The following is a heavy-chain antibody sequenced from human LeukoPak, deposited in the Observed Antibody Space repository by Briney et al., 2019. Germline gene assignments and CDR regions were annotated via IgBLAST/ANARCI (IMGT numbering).Heavy chain of an antibody. D-gene: IGHD5-18*01. CDR3: AGIPRYSYGYWSDY. Sequence: ASVKVSCKASGYAFTGYYMHWVRQAPGQGLEWMGRINPNSGGTNYAQKFQGRVTMARDTSISTAYMELSRLRSDDTAVYYCAGIPRYSYGYWSDYWGQGTLVTVSS. V-gene: IGHV1-2*06. J-gene: IGHJ4*02. CDR1: GYAFTGYY. CDR2: INPNSGGT.